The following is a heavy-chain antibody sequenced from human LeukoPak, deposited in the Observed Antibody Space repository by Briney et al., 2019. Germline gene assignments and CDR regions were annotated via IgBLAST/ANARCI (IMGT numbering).Heavy chain of an antibody. V-gene: IGHV1-24*01. CDR2: FDPEDGDT. CDR3: ATVGTDDSGYYFDAFDI. CDR1: GNTLTELS. Sequence: ASVKVSCKVSGNTLTELSMHWVRQAPGTGLEWMGGFDPEDGDTIYAQKFQGRVTMTEDTSTDTAYMEVSSLRSEDTAVYYCATVGTDDSGYYFDAFDIWGQGTMVTVSS. J-gene: IGHJ3*02. D-gene: IGHD5-12*01.